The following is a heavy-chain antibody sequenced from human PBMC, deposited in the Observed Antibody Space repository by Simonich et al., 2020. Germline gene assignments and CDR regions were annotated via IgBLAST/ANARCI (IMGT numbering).Heavy chain of an antibody. CDR2: ASANNGNT. V-gene: IGHV1-18*01. J-gene: IGHJ3*02. Sequence: QVQLVQSGAEVKKPGASVKVSCKASGYTFTSYGISWGRQAPGQGLGWMGWASANNGNTNYAQKLQGRVTMATDTSTSTAYMELRSLRSDDTAVYYCARSTTGTTAFDIWGQGTMVTVSS. CDR3: ARSTTGTTAFDI. D-gene: IGHD1-1*01. CDR1: GYTFTSYG.